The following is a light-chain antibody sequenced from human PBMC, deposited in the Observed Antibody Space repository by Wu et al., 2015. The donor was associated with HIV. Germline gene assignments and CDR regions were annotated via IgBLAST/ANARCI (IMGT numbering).Light chain of an antibody. Sequence: EIVLTQSPATLALSPGERATLSCRASQIVSNSLAWFLQKPGQAPRLFIYDAANRVTGIPPRFSGSGSGTHFTLTISNLEPEDFAVYYCQQSDNGPLTFGQGTRLEIK. CDR1: QIVSNS. CDR2: DAA. CDR3: QQSDNGPLT. V-gene: IGKV3-11*01. J-gene: IGKJ5*01.